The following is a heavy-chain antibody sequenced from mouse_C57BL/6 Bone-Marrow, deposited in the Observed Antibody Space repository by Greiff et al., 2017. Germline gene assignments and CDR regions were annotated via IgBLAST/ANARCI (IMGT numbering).Heavy chain of an antibody. CDR2: IWSGGST. CDR1: GFSLTSYG. Sequence: QVQLKESGPGLVQPSQSLSITCTVSGFSLTSYGVHWVRQSPGKGLEWLGVIWSGGSTDYNAAFISRLSISKDNSKSQVFFKMNSLQADDTAIYYCARNPATTVVAFYAMDYWGQGTSVTVSS. J-gene: IGHJ4*01. D-gene: IGHD1-1*01. V-gene: IGHV2-2*01. CDR3: ARNPATTVVAFYAMDY.